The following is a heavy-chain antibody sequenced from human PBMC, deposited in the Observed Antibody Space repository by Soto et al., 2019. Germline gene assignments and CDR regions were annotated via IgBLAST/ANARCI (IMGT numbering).Heavy chain of an antibody. CDR1: GYTFTSYA. D-gene: IGHD5-12*01. CDR3: AREMATIRGVYYYYGMDV. V-gene: IGHV1-3*01. J-gene: IGHJ6*02. Sequence: ASVKVSCKASGYTFTSYAMHWVRQAPGQRLEWMGWINAGNGNTKYSQKFQGRVTITRDTSASTAYMELSSLRSEDTAVYYYAREMATIRGVYYYYGMDVWGQGTTVTVSS. CDR2: INAGNGNT.